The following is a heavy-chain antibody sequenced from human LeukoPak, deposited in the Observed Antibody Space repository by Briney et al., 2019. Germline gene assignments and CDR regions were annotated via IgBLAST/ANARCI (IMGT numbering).Heavy chain of an antibody. CDR3: AKEGYCSSTSCFYFDY. J-gene: IGHJ4*02. Sequence: GGSLRLSCAASGFTFDDYAMHWVRQAPGKGLEWVSGISWNSGSIGYADSVKGRFTISRDNAENSLYLQMNSLRAEDTALYYCAKEGYCSSTSCFYFDYWGQGTLVTVSS. V-gene: IGHV3-9*01. CDR2: ISWNSGSI. CDR1: GFTFDDYA. D-gene: IGHD2-2*01.